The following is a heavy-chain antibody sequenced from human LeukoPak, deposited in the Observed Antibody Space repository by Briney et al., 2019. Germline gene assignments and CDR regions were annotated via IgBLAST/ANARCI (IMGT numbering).Heavy chain of an antibody. Sequence: GGSLRLSCAASGFTFSSYGMHWVRQAPGKGLEWVAGLCYDGRNKYYADSVKGRFTISRDDSKNTLYLQMNSLRAEDTAVYYCARDAQQSMDVWGQGTTITVSS. J-gene: IGHJ6*02. CDR2: LCYDGRNK. CDR1: GFTFSSYG. CDR3: ARDAQQSMDV. D-gene: IGHD5-18*01. V-gene: IGHV3-33*01.